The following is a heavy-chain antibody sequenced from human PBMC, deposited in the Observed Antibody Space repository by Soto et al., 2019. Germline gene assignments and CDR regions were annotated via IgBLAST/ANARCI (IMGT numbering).Heavy chain of an antibody. J-gene: IGHJ6*02. CDR1: GSSISSYY. V-gene: IGHV4-59*01. CDR2: IYYSGST. D-gene: IGHD2-2*01. CDR3: ARDRLVPAATRGYYYYGMDV. Sequence: LETLSLTCTVSGSSISSYYWSWIRQPPGKGLEWIGYIYYSGSTNYNPSLKSRVTISVDTSKNQFSLKLSSVTAADTAVYYCARDRLVPAATRGYYYYGMDVWGQGTTVTSP.